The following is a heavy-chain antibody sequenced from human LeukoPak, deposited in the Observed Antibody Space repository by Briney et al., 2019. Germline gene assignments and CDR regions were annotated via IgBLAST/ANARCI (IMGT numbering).Heavy chain of an antibody. Sequence: ASVKVSCKASGYTFTNYAMHWVRQAPGQRLEWMGWINAGNGNTKYSQKFQGRVTITRDTSASTAYMELSSLRSVDTAVYYCARDHGSSKEDDAFDIWGQGTMVTVPS. CDR1: GYTFTNYA. J-gene: IGHJ3*02. CDR2: INAGNGNT. V-gene: IGHV1-3*01. CDR3: ARDHGSSKEDDAFDI. D-gene: IGHD6-13*01.